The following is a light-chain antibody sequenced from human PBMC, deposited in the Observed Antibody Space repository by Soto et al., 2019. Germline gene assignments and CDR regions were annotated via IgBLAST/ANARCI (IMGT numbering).Light chain of an antibody. Sequence: QSVLTQPPSVSGAPGQRVTISCTGSSANIGAAYNVDWYQQLPGTAPKLLIYGNNKRPSGVPARFSGSKSCTSASLAIAGLQAEDEGDYYCQSYDSGLSGYVFGTGTSHRP. CDR3: QSYDSGLSGYV. J-gene: IGLJ1*01. CDR1: SANIGAAYN. CDR2: GNN. V-gene: IGLV1-40*01.